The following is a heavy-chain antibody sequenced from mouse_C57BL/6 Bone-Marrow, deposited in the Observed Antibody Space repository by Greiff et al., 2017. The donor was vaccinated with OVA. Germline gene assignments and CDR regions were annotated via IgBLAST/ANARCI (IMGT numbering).Heavy chain of an antibody. CDR3: ARDVLTFAY. J-gene: IGHJ3*01. CDR2: ISDGGSYT. CDR1: GFTFRSYA. D-gene: IGHD4-1*01. V-gene: IGHV5-4*01. Sequence: EVKLVESGGGLVKPGGSLKLSCAASGFTFRSYAMSWVRQTPEKRLEWVATISDGGSYTYYPDNVKGRFTISRDNAKNNLYLQMSHLKSEDTAMYYCARDVLTFAYWGQGTLVTVSA.